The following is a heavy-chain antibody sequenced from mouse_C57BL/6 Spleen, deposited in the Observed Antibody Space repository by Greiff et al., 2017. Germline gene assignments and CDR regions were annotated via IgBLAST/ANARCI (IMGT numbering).Heavy chain of an antibody. Sequence: DVQLQESGPGLVKPSQSLSLTCSVTGYSITSGYYWNWIRQFPGNKLEWMGYISYDGSNNYNPSLKNRIPITRDTSKNQFFLKLNSVTTEDTATYYCARGDYYGSIYFDYWGQGTTLTVSS. V-gene: IGHV3-6*01. CDR1: GYSITSGYY. D-gene: IGHD1-1*01. CDR3: ARGDYYGSIYFDY. CDR2: ISYDGSN. J-gene: IGHJ2*01.